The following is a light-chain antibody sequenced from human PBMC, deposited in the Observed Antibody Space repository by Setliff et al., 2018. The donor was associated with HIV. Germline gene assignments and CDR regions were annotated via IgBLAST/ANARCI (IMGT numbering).Light chain of an antibody. CDR2: EVN. J-gene: IGLJ1*01. V-gene: IGLV2-14*01. CDR1: SSDVGGYKY. CDR3: SSYTSSNTLV. Sequence: QSVLAQPASVPGSHGQSITISCTGTSSDVGGYKYVYWYQQHPGKAPKLMIYEVNNRPSGISNRFSGSKSGNTASLTISGLQAEDEADYYCSSYTSSNTLVFGTGTKVTVL.